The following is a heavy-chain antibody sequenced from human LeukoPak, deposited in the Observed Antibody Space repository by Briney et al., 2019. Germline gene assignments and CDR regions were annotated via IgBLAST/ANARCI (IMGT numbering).Heavy chain of an antibody. V-gene: IGHV4-39*07. CDR2: IYYSGST. J-gene: IGHJ2*01. D-gene: IGHD2-15*01. Sequence: PSETLSLTCTVSGGSISSSSYYWGWIRQPPGKGLEWIGIIYYSGSTYYNPSLKSRVTISVDTSKNQFSLKLSSVTAADTAVYYCARGRRSPQEYCSGGSCYSVSWCFDLWGRGTLVTVSS. CDR1: GGSISSSSYY. CDR3: ARGRRSPQEYCSGGSCYSVSWCFDL.